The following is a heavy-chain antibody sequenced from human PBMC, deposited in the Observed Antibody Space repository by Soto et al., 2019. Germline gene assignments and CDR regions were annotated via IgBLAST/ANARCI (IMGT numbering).Heavy chain of an antibody. V-gene: IGHV1-2*02. J-gene: IGHJ6*02. D-gene: IGHD5-12*01. CDR3: ARDSVYDPYYYCCIDV. CDR2: INPNSGGT. CDR1: GYTFTGYY. Sequence: ASVKVSCKASGYTFTGYYMHWVRQAPGQGLEWMGWINPNSGGTNYAQKFQGRVTMTRDTSISTAYMELSRLRSDDTAVYYCARDSVYDPYYYCCIDVCDQGTTGTVSS.